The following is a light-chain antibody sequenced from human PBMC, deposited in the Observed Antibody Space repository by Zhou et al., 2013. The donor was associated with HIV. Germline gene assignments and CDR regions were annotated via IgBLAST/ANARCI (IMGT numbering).Light chain of an antibody. CDR2: AAS. V-gene: IGKV1-NL1*01. CDR1: QDIHNF. CDR3: QQAHTFPYT. Sequence: DIQMTQSPSSLSASVGDRVTITCRASQDIHNFLAWYQQKPGKAPNLLLYAASRLQSGVPSRFSGSGSGTDYTLTISSLQPEDFATYFCQQAHTFPYTFGQGTTLETK. J-gene: IGKJ2*01.